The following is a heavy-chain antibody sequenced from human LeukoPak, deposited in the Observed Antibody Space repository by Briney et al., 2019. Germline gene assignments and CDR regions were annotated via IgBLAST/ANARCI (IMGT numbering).Heavy chain of an antibody. V-gene: IGHV3-13*04. J-gene: IGHJ6*02. D-gene: IGHD3-9*01. CDR1: GFTFRSYD. CDR3: ARGSSYDILSRYYGMDV. Sequence: PGGSLRLSCVASGFTFRSYDMFWVRQPSGKGLEWVSGIRTAGDTNYSDSVKGRFTISRENAKNSLYLQMNSLRAGDTAVYYCARGSSYDILSRYYGMDVWGQGTTVTVSS. CDR2: IRTAGDT.